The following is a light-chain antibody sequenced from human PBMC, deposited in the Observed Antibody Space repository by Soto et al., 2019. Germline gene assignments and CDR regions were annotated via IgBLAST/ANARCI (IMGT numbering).Light chain of an antibody. V-gene: IGLV4-69*01. CDR2: LNSDGSH. Sequence: QSVLTQSPSASASLGASVKLTCTLSSGHRSYAIAWHQQQPEKGPRYLMKLNSDGSHSKGDGIPDRFSGSSSKSGAERYLTISRLQSEDEADYYCQTWGPGIRIFGGGTKLTVL. J-gene: IGLJ2*01. CDR3: QTWGPGIRI. CDR1: SGHRSYA.